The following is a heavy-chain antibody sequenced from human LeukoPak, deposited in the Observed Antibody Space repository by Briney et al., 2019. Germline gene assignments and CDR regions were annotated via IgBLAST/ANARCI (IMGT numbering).Heavy chain of an antibody. D-gene: IGHD2-15*01. Sequence: GGSLRLSCAASGFTFSSYGMHWVRQAPGKGLEWVAVIWYDGSNKYYADSVKGRFTISRDNSKNTLYLQMNSLRAEDTAVYYCARERYCSGGSCRTEYYYYYGMDVWGQGTTVTVSS. CDR3: ARERYCSGGSCRTEYYYYYGMDV. V-gene: IGHV3-33*01. CDR1: GFTFSSYG. CDR2: IWYDGSNK. J-gene: IGHJ6*02.